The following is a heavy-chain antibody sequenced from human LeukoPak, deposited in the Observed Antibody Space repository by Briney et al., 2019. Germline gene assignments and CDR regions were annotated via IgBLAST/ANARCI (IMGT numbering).Heavy chain of an antibody. D-gene: IGHD6-13*01. J-gene: IGHJ6*03. CDR1: GGTFSSYA. V-gene: IGHV1-8*03. Sequence: GASVKVSCKASGGTFSSYAISWVRQATGQGLEWMGWMNPNSGNTGYAQKFQGRVTITRNTSISTAYMELSSLRSEDTAVYYCARGGKQQLVLNYYYYMDVWGKGTTVTVSS. CDR3: ARGGKQQLVLNYYYYMDV. CDR2: MNPNSGNT.